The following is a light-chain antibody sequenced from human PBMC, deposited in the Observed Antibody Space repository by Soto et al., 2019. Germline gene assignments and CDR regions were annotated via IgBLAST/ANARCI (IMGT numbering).Light chain of an antibody. CDR1: QSVSRN. V-gene: IGKV3-15*01. CDR3: QQHGSSPWM. Sequence: EIVMTQSPATLSVSPGERATLSCRASQSVSRNLAWYQQKPGQAPRLLIYGASTRATGIPARFSGSGSGTEFTLTISRLEPEEFAVYYCQQHGSSPWMFGQGTKVDIK. CDR2: GAS. J-gene: IGKJ1*01.